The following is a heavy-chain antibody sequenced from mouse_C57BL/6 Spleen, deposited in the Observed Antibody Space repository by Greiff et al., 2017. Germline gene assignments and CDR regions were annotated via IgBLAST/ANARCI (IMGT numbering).Heavy chain of an antibody. V-gene: IGHV1-53*01. Sequence: QVKLQQPGTELVKPGASVKLSCKASGYTFTSYWMYWVKQRPGQGLEWIGNINPRNGGTNYNEKFKSKATMTVDKSSSPAYMQLSSLTSEDAAVYYCARRRGIYYSMDYWGQGTSVTVSS. J-gene: IGHJ4*01. CDR3: ARRRGIYYSMDY. D-gene: IGHD1-1*01. CDR2: INPRNGGT. CDR1: GYTFTSYW.